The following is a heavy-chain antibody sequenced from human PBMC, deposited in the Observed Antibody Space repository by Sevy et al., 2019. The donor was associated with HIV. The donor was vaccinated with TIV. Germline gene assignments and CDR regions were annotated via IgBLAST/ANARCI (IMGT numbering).Heavy chain of an antibody. CDR2: IRSKANNYAT. Sequence: GGSLRLSCAASGFTFSGSAMHWVRQASGKGLEWVGRIRSKANNYATAYAASVKGRFTISRDDSKNTAYLQMNSLKTEDTAVYYGCRIETYYYDSRVGDWGQGTQVTVSS. J-gene: IGHJ4*02. V-gene: IGHV3-73*01. CDR1: GFTFSGSA. CDR3: CRIETYYYDSRVGD. D-gene: IGHD3-22*01.